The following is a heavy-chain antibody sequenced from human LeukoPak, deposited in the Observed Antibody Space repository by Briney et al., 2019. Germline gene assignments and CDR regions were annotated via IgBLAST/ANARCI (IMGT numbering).Heavy chain of an antibody. CDR1: GYSITNGFY. CDR2: MFCSDNT. V-gene: IGHV4-38-2*02. Sequence: SETLSLTCTVFGYSITNGFYWDWIRKPPGKGMEWIGSMFCSDNTYYNPSLQSRVTISVETSKNQFSLQLSSVTAADTAMYYCARAPGWGLRLFDSWGQGTLVTVSS. D-gene: IGHD2-21*02. CDR3: ARAPGWGLRLFDS. J-gene: IGHJ4*02.